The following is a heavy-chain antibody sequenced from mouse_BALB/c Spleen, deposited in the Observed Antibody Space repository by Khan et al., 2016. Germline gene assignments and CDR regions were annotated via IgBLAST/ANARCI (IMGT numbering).Heavy chain of an antibody. CDR1: GYTFSDYE. V-gene: IGHV1-15*01. D-gene: IGHD2-1*01. CDR3: TRKGIFYGTYDFDS. CDR2: IDPETGGT. J-gene: IGHJ2*01. Sequence: QIQLVQSGAELVRPGASVTLSCKASGYTFSDYEMHWVKQTPVHGLQWIGSIDPETGGTAYNQKFKGQATLTAGRSSSTSYMELRSLTSEDSAVXYCTRKGIFYGTYDFDSWGQGTTLTVSS.